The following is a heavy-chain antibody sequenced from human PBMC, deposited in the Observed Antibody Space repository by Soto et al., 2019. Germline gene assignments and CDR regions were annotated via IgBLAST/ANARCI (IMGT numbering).Heavy chain of an antibody. Sequence: SETLSLTCTVSGGSISYYYWSWFRQAPGKGLDWIGYVYYSGSTNYNPSLQSRVTISVDTSKNQFSLKLSSVTAADTAVYYCARQAIDWGQGTLVTVS. V-gene: IGHV4-59*08. J-gene: IGHJ4*02. CDR2: VYYSGST. CDR3: ARQAID. CDR1: GGSISYYY.